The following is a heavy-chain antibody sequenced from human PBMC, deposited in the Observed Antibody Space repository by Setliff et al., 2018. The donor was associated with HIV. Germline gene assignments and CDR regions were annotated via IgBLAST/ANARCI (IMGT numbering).Heavy chain of an antibody. CDR1: GFTFSNSW. D-gene: IGHD3-3*01. J-gene: IGHJ4*02. V-gene: IGHV3-7*01. Sequence: GGSLRLSCTASGFTFSNSWMTWVRQAPGKGLEWVANIKQDGSEKYYADSVEGRFTISRDNAKNSLYLHMSSLRGEDTAIYYCARDRRYYNFWSGYSPYYFDSWGQGTLVTVSS. CDR2: IKQDGSEK. CDR3: ARDRRYYNFWSGYSPYYFDS.